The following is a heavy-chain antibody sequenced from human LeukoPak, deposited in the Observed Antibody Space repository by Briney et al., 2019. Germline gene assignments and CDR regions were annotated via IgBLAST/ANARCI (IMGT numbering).Heavy chain of an antibody. Sequence: ASVKVSCKASGYTFTSHGISWVRQAPGQGLEWMGWISTYNGNTNYAQKLQGRVSMTTDTSTSTAYMDLRSLRSDDTAVYYCARASVLVYNWNDDYWGQGTLVTVSS. CDR3: ARASVLVYNWNDDY. V-gene: IGHV1-18*01. D-gene: IGHD1-1*01. J-gene: IGHJ4*02. CDR2: ISTYNGNT. CDR1: GYTFTSHG.